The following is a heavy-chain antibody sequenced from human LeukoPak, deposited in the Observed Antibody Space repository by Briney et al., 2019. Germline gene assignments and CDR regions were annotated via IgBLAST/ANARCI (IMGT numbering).Heavy chain of an antibody. CDR1: GFTFSSYG. V-gene: IGHV3-33*01. CDR2: IWYDGSNK. CDR3: ARGSSGWYLLFDY. J-gene: IGHJ4*02. Sequence: GGSLRLSCAASGFTFSSYGMHWVRQAPGKGLEWVAVIWYDGSNKYYADSVKGRFTISRDNSKNTLYLQMNSLRAEDTAMYYCARGSSGWYLLFDYWGQGTLVTVSS. D-gene: IGHD6-19*01.